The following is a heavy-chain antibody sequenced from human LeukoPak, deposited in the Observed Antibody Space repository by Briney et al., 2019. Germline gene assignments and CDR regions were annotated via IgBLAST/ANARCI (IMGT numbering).Heavy chain of an antibody. CDR2: INHSGST. V-gene: IGHV4-34*01. CDR1: GGSFSGYY. D-gene: IGHD3-10*01. CDR3: ARGSISGPYYYGSGSYYNRHYYYYYYMDV. Sequence: PSETLSLTCAVYGGSFSGYYWSWIRQPPGKGLEWIGEINHSGSTNYNPSLKSRVTISVDTSKNQFSLKLSSVTAADTAVYYCARGSISGPYYYGSGSYYNRHYYYYYYMDVWGKGTTVTVSS. J-gene: IGHJ6*03.